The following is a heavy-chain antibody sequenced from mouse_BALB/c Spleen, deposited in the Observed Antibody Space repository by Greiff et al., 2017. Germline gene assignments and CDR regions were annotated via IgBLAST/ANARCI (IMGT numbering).Heavy chain of an antibody. CDR2: ISYDGSN. CDR1: GYSITSGYY. CDR3: AKVNGDYMAWFAY. J-gene: IGHJ3*01. D-gene: IGHD2-13*01. Sequence: EVQLQESGPGLVKPSQSLSLTCSVTGYSITSGYYWNWIRQFPGNKLEWMGYISYDGSNNYNPSLKNRISITRDTSKNQFFLKLNSVTTEDTATYYGAKVNGDYMAWFAYWGQGTLVTVSA. V-gene: IGHV3-6*02.